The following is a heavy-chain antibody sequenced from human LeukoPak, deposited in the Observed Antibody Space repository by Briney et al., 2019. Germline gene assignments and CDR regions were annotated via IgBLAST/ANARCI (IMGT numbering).Heavy chain of an antibody. D-gene: IGHD6-13*01. J-gene: IGHJ1*01. Sequence: SSETLSLTCAVYGGSFSGYYWSWIRQPPGKGLEWIGEINHSGSTNYNPSLKSRVTISVDTSKNQFSLKLSSVTAADTAVYYCARGTRLRTYNSSLYYFQHWGQGTLVTVSS. V-gene: IGHV4-34*01. CDR2: INHSGST. CDR3: ARGTRLRTYNSSLYYFQH. CDR1: GGSFSGYY.